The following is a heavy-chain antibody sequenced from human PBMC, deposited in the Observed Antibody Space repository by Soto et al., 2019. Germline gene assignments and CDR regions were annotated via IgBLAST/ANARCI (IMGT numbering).Heavy chain of an antibody. D-gene: IGHD3-10*01. V-gene: IGHV1-2*02. Sequence: ASVKVSCKASGYTFTGYYMHWVRQAPGQGLEWMGWINPNSGGTNYAQKFQGRVTMTRDTSISTAYMELSRLRPDDTAVYYCARAAYYYGSGSYYTSKYQNNWFDPWGQGTLVTVSS. CDR2: INPNSGGT. CDR3: ARAAYYYGSGSYYTSKYQNNWFDP. CDR1: GYTFTGYY. J-gene: IGHJ5*02.